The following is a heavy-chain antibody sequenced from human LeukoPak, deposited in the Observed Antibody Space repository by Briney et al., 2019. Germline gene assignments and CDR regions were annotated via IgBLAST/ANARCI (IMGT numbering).Heavy chain of an antibody. Sequence: PSETLSLTCAVSGYSISSGYYWGWIRPPPGKGLEWIGSIYHSGSTYYNPSLKSRVTISVDTSKNQFSLKLSSVTAADTAVYYCAREWSHLHYGGNFDYWGQGTLVTVSS. CDR1: GYSISSGYY. V-gene: IGHV4-38-2*02. D-gene: IGHD4-23*01. J-gene: IGHJ4*02. CDR3: AREWSHLHYGGNFDY. CDR2: IYHSGST.